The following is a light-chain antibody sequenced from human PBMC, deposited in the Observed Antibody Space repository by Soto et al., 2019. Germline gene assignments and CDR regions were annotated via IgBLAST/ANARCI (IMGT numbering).Light chain of an antibody. CDR1: SSDVGNYNY. Sequence: QSALTQPAPVSGSPGQSITISCTGTSSDVGNYNYVSWYQQYPGRVPKLLIYMVSNRPSGVSNRFSGSKSGNTASLTISGLQAEDEADYFCTSPTPGSLYVFGTGTELTVL. J-gene: IGLJ1*01. V-gene: IGLV2-14*01. CDR2: MVS. CDR3: TSPTPGSLYV.